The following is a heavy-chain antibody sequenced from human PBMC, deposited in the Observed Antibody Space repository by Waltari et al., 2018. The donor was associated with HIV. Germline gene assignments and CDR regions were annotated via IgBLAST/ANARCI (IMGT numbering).Heavy chain of an antibody. CDR2: IYYSGST. CDR1: GGSISRRNYY. J-gene: IGHJ6*02. CDR3: TSGGVGSTEDFYYGMDV. V-gene: IGHV4-39*01. D-gene: IGHD3-16*01. Sequence: QLHLQQSGPGLVNTSETLSLSCTVPGGSISRRNYYWGWIRQPPGMGLEWIGSIYYSGSTCYNPSLKSLVTVSVDTSRNQFSLKLYSVTAADTAVYYCTSGGVGSTEDFYYGMDVWGQGTTVTVSS.